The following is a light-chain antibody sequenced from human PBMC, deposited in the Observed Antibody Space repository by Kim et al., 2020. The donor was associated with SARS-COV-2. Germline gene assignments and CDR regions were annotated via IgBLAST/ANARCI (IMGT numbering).Light chain of an antibody. CDR1: TSNTGTNY. CDR3: AAWDDSLSGWM. J-gene: IGLJ3*02. CDR2: RGN. Sequence: QPVLTQPPSASGTPGQRITISCSGSTSNTGTNYVYWYQQLPGAAPKLLIFRGNQRPSGVPDRFSASKSGTSASLAISGLRSEDEADYYCAAWDDSLSGWMFGGGTQLTVL. V-gene: IGLV1-47*01.